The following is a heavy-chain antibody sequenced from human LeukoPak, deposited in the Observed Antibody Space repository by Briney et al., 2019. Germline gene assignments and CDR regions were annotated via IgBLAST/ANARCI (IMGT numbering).Heavy chain of an antibody. D-gene: IGHD6-19*01. CDR1: GFTFSSYW. CDR2: IKQDGSVI. V-gene: IGHV3-7*05. CDR3: ASDGHSTGSFDY. Sequence: AGGSLRLSCAASGFTFSSYWMNWVRQAPGKGLEWVANIKQDGSVIYYVDSVKGRFTISRDNAKNSLYLQMNPLRAEDTAVYYCASDGHSTGSFDYWGQGTLVTVSS. J-gene: IGHJ4*02.